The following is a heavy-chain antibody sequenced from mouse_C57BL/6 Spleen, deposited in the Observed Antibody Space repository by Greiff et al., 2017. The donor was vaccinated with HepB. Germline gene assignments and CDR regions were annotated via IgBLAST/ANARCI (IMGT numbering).Heavy chain of an antibody. J-gene: IGHJ3*01. Sequence: DVKLVESGGGLVKPGGSLKLSCAASGFTFSSYAMSWVRQTPEKRLEWVATISDGGSYTYYPDNVKGRFTISRDNAKNNLYLQMSHLKSEDTAMYYCAREGYYGSSPAWFAYWGQGTLVTVSA. D-gene: IGHD1-1*01. V-gene: IGHV5-4*01. CDR1: GFTFSSYA. CDR2: ISDGGSYT. CDR3: AREGYYGSSPAWFAY.